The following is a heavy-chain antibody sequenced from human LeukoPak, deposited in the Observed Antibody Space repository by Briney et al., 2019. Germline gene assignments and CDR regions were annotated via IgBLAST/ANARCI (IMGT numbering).Heavy chain of an antibody. D-gene: IGHD1-26*01. J-gene: IGHJ4*02. V-gene: IGHV3-30-3*01. CDR1: GFIFSSYA. Sequence: GGSLRLSCAASGFIFSSYAMHWVRQAPGKGLEWVAVISYDGSNKYYADSVKGRFTISRDNSKNTLYLQMNSLRAEDTAVYYCARDQEWELLTYYFDYWGQGTLVTVSS. CDR2: ISYDGSNK. CDR3: ARDQEWELLTYYFDY.